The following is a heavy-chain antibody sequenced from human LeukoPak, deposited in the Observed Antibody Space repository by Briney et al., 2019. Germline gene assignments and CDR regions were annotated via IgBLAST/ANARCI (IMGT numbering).Heavy chain of an antibody. D-gene: IGHD2-2*01. CDR2: IYPGDYDT. CDR3: ARGRADIVVVPAATPFDY. CDR1: GYIFTSYW. Sequence: GESLKISCKGSGYIFTSYWIGWVRQLPGKGLEWMGIIYPGDYDTRYSPSFQGQVTISADKSISTAYLQWSSLKASDTAMYYCARGRADIVVVPAATPFDYWGQGTLVTVSS. J-gene: IGHJ4*02. V-gene: IGHV5-51*01.